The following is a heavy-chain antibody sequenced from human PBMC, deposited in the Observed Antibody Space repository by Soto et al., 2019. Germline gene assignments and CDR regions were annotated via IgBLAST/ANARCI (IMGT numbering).Heavy chain of an antibody. D-gene: IGHD3-22*01. J-gene: IGHJ4*02. CDR1: GFTFSSYS. Sequence: PGGSLRLPCAASGFTFSSYSMNWVRQAPGKGLEWVSSISSSSSYIYYADSVKGRFTISRDNAKKSLYLQMNNLRAEDTAVYFCANYDRYYFDYWGQGTLVTVSS. CDR3: ANYDRYYFDY. V-gene: IGHV3-21*01. CDR2: ISSSSSYI.